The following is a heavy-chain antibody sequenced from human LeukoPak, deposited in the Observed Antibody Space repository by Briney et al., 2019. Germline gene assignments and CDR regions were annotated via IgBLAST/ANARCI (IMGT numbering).Heavy chain of an antibody. D-gene: IGHD6-13*01. CDR2: INPNSGGT. J-gene: IGHJ4*02. CDR1: GYTFTGYY. V-gene: IGHV1-2*02. Sequence: ASVRVSCKASGYTFTGYYMHWVRQAPGQGLEWMGWINPNSGGTNYAQKFQGRVTMTRDTSISTAYMELSRLRSDDTAVYYCARDDGSISIAAAGTFDYWGQGTLVTVSS. CDR3: ARDDGSISIAAAGTFDY.